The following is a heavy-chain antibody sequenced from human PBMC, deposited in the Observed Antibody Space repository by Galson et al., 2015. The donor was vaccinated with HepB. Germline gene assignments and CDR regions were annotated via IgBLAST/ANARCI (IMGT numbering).Heavy chain of an antibody. D-gene: IGHD6-19*01. Sequence: QSGAEVKKPGESLRISCKGSGYSFTSYWISWVRQMPGKGLEWMGRIDPSDSYTNYSPSFQGHVTISADKSISTAYLQWSSLKASDTAMYYCAGEGESGIAVAGTWYYGMDVWGQGTTVTVSS. CDR2: IDPSDSYT. CDR1: GYSFTSYW. J-gene: IGHJ6*02. CDR3: AGEGESGIAVAGTWYYGMDV. V-gene: IGHV5-10-1*01.